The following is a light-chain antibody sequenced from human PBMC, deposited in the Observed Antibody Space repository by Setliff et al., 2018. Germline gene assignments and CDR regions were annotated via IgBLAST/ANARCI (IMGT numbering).Light chain of an antibody. CDR2: DVS. V-gene: IGLV2-14*03. CDR3: SSYTSSSTQV. Sequence: QSALTQPRSVSGSPGQSVTISCTGTSSDVGAYNYVSWYQQHPDKAPKLMIFDVSNRPSGVSNRFSGSKSGNTASLTISGLQAEDEADYYCSSYTSSSTQVVGTGTKVTVL. J-gene: IGLJ1*01. CDR1: SSDVGAYNY.